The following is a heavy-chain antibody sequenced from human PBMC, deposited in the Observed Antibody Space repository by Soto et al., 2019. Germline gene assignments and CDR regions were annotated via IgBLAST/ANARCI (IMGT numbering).Heavy chain of an antibody. J-gene: IGHJ3*01. D-gene: IGHD6-6*01. CDR2: IYWDDDE. Sequence: QITLKESGQTLVKPTQILTLTCTFSGFSLTTRGVGVGWIRQPPGEALEWLALIYWDDDERYRPSLRSRLTITKDTYENQVVLTMTNMEPVDTSTYYRAHSYSSSPDDGFDVWGQGTRVTVSS. CDR3: AHSYSSSPDDGFDV. CDR1: GFSLTTRGVG. V-gene: IGHV2-5*02.